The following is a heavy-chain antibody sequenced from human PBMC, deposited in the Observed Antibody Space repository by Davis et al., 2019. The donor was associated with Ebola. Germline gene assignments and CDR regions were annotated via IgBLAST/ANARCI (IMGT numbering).Heavy chain of an antibody. J-gene: IGHJ6*02. V-gene: IGHV3-53*01. Sequence: GESLKISCAASGFIVSSSYMTWVRQAPGEGLECVSVTYSDGSSYYTDSVEGRFTVPRDNSKNTLYLQMNSLRAEDTAVYYCAKVESGYFDWLPVSYGMDVWGQGTTVTVSS. CDR1: GFIVSSSY. CDR2: TYSDGSS. CDR3: AKVESGYFDWLPVSYGMDV. D-gene: IGHD3-9*01.